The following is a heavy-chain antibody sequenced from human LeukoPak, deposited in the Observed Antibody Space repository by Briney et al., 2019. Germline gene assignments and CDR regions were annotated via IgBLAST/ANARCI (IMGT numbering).Heavy chain of an antibody. Sequence: PGRSLRLSCAASGFTFSSYGMHWVRQAPGKGLEWVAVIWYDGSNKYYADSVKGRFTISRDNSKNTLYLQMNSLRAEDTAVYYCARVGNKLSDCTNGVCYTARAYYFDYWGQGTLVAVSS. J-gene: IGHJ4*02. CDR2: IWYDGSNK. CDR1: GFTFSSYG. V-gene: IGHV3-33*01. CDR3: ARVGNKLSDCTNGVCYTARAYYFDY. D-gene: IGHD2-8*01.